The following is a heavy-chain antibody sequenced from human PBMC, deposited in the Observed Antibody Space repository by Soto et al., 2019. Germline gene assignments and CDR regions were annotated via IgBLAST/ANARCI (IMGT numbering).Heavy chain of an antibody. J-gene: IGHJ5*02. D-gene: IGHD2-15*01. V-gene: IGHV4-34*01. CDR3: ARSYKSSDGSCYLGNWFDP. Sequence: LSLTCAVYGGSFSGYYWSWIRQPPGKGLEWIGEINHSGSTNCNPSLKSRLTISVDTSKNQFSLRLSSVTAADTAVYYCARSYKSSDGSCYLGNWFDPWGQGTPVTGSS. CDR1: GGSFSGYY. CDR2: INHSGST.